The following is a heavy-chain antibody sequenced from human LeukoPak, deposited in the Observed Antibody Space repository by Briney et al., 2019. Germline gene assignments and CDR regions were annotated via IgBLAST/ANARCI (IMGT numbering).Heavy chain of an antibody. Sequence: GGSLRLSCAASGFTFSSYAMSWVRQAPGKGLEWVSGISGSGTNTDYADSVKGRFTISRDNSKNTLYLQMNSLRAEDTAVYYCAKPPAPVFGSKHYFDYWGQGTLVTVSS. CDR2: ISGSGTNT. D-gene: IGHD3-3*01. J-gene: IGHJ4*02. CDR1: GFTFSSYA. CDR3: AKPPAPVFGSKHYFDY. V-gene: IGHV3-23*01.